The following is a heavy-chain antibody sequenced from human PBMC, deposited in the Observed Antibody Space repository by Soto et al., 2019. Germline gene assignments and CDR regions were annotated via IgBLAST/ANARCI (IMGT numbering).Heavy chain of an antibody. V-gene: IGHV4-34*01. CDR3: ARDLRYCSSTSCYSVYYYYYGMDV. CDR1: GGSFSGYY. D-gene: IGHD2-2*01. J-gene: IGHJ6*02. CDR2: INHSGST. Sequence: SETLSLTCAVYGGSFSGYYWSWIRQPPGKGLEWIGEINHSGSTNYNPSLESRVTISVDTSKNQFSLKLSSVTAADTAVYYCARDLRYCSSTSCYSVYYYYYGMDVWGQGTTVTVSS.